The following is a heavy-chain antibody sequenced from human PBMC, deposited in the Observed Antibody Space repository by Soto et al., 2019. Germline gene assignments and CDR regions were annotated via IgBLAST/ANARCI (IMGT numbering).Heavy chain of an antibody. V-gene: IGHV4-39*01. CDR2: FYYSGST. Sequence: SETLSLTCTVSGGSISSSSYYWGWIRQPPGKGLEWIGGFYYSGSTYYNPSLKSRVTISVDTSKNQFSLKLSSVTAADTAVYYCARHLPRRSYGYFLVESDHGDYFDYWGQETLVTVSS. J-gene: IGHJ4*02. CDR1: GGSISSSSYY. CDR3: ARHLPRRSYGYFLVESDHGDYFDY. D-gene: IGHD5-18*01.